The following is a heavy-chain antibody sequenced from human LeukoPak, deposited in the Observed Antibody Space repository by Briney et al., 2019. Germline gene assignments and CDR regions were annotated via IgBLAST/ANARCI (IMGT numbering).Heavy chain of an antibody. V-gene: IGHV4-59*08. CDR2: IYYSGST. D-gene: IGHD6-19*01. J-gene: IGHJ4*02. CDR1: GGSISSDF. CDR3: ARRRGGWPFDY. Sequence: SETLSLTCTVSGGSISSDFWTWIRQPPGKGLEWIGYIYYSGSTNYNPSLKSRVTISIDTSKNQFSLKLSSVTAADTAVYCCARRRGGWPFDYWGQGTLVTVSS.